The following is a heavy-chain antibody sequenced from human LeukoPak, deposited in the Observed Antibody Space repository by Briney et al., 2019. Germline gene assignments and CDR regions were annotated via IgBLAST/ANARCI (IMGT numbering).Heavy chain of an antibody. CDR1: GFTFSNAW. V-gene: IGHV3-15*01. CDR3: TTHRGYSSSPTFDY. D-gene: IGHD6-13*01. J-gene: IGHJ4*02. Sequence: GGSLRLSCAASGFTFSNAWMSWVRQAPGKGLEWVGRIKSKTDGGTTDYAAPVKGRFTISRDDSKNTLYLQMSSLKTEDTAVYYCTTHRGYSSSPTFDYWGQGTLVTVSS. CDR2: IKSKTDGGTT.